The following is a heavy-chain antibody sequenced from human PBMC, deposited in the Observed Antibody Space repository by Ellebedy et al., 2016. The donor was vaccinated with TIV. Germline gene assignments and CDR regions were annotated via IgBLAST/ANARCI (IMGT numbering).Heavy chain of an antibody. CDR1: GFNFDDYA. Sequence: SLKISCAASGFNFDDYAMHWVRQAPGRGLEWVSGISWNSGSIHYADSVKGRFIISRDNSQNTLFLQMSSLRAEDTDVYYCGTPGGYVGGFGQWGQGTLVIVSS. D-gene: IGHD3-16*01. V-gene: IGHV3-9*01. CDR3: GTPGGYVGGFGQ. J-gene: IGHJ4*02. CDR2: ISWNSGSI.